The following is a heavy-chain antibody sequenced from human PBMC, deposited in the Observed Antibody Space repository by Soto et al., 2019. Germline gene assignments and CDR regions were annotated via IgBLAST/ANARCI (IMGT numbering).Heavy chain of an antibody. CDR1: GFTFSSYA. CDR3: ASTLDV. Sequence: GGSLRLSCAASGFTFSSYAMHWVRQAPGKGLEWVAVISYDGSNKYYADSVKGRFTISRDNSKNTLYLQMNSLRADNTAVYYCASTLDVWGQGTTVTVSS. CDR2: ISYDGSNK. J-gene: IGHJ6*02. V-gene: IGHV3-30-3*01.